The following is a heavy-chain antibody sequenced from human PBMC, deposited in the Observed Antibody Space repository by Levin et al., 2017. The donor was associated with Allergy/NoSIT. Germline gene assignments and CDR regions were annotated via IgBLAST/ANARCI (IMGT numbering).Heavy chain of an antibody. Sequence: GGSLRLSCAASGFTFSSYGMSWVRQAPGKGLEWVSAVSGSGRSRYYADSVKGRFTISRDTSKNTLYLQMSSLRAEDTAVYYCAKRGRWLQLDYWYFDLWGRGTLVTVSS. J-gene: IGHJ2*01. CDR3: AKRGRWLQLDYWYFDL. D-gene: IGHD5-24*01. CDR2: VSGSGRSR. V-gene: IGHV3-23*01. CDR1: GFTFSSYG.